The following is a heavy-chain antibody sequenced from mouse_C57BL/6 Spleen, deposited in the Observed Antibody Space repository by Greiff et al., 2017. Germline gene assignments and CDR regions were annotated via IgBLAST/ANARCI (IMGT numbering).Heavy chain of an antibody. CDR3: AREFSYYLDY. CDR1: GFTFSDYG. CDR2: ISSGSSTI. V-gene: IGHV5-17*01. Sequence: EVKLVESGGGLVKPGGSLKLSCAASGFTFSDYGMHWVRQAPEKGLEWVAYISSGSSTIYYADTVKGRFPISRDNAKNTLFLQMTSLRSEDTAMYYCAREFSYYLDYWGQGTTLTVAS. J-gene: IGHJ2*01.